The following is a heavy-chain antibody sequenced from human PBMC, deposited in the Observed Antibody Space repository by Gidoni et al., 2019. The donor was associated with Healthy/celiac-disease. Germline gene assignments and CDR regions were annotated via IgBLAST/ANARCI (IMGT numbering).Heavy chain of an antibody. Sequence: QLQLQESGPGLVKPSETLSLTCTVSGGSISSSSYYWGWIRQPPGKGLEWIGSIYYSGSTYYNPSLKSRVTISVDTSKNQFSLKLSSVTAADTAVYYCARADSSGYLSYWGQGTLVTVSS. CDR2: IYYSGST. CDR1: GGSISSSSYY. D-gene: IGHD3-22*01. V-gene: IGHV4-39*01. J-gene: IGHJ4*02. CDR3: ARADSSGYLSY.